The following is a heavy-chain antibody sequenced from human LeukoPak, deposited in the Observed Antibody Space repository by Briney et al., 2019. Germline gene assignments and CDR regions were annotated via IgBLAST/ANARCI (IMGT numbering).Heavy chain of an antibody. CDR3: AKFYGSSESAPNDY. D-gene: IGHD3-10*01. Sequence: AGGSLRLSCAASGFTFSSYAMSWVRQAPGKGLEWVSAISGSGGSTYYADSVKGRFTISRDNSKNTLYLQMNSLRAEDTAVYYCAKFYGSSESAPNDYWGQGTLVTVSS. J-gene: IGHJ4*02. V-gene: IGHV3-23*01. CDR1: GFTFSSYA. CDR2: ISGSGGST.